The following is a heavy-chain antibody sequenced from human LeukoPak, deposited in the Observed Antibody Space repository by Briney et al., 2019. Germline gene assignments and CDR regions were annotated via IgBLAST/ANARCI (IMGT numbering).Heavy chain of an antibody. CDR3: ASGLWFGELFGEYYFDY. CDR2: IYYSGST. Sequence: SETLSLTCTVSGGSISSYYWSWIRQPPGKGLEWIGYIYYSGSTNYNPSLKSRVTISVDTSKNQFSLKLSSVTAADTAVYYCASGLWFGELFGEYYFDYWGQGTLVTVSS. V-gene: IGHV4-59*01. J-gene: IGHJ4*02. CDR1: GGSISSYY. D-gene: IGHD3-10*01.